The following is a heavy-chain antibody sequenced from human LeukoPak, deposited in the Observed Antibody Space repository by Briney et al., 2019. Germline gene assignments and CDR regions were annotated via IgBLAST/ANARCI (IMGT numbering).Heavy chain of an antibody. CDR3: ARNDILTGYCFDY. V-gene: IGHV4-61*02. CDR1: GGSISSGSYF. Sequence: PSETLSLTCTVSGGSISSGSYFWSWIRQPAGKGLEWIGRIYTSGSTNYNPSLKSRVTKSVDTSKNQFSLKLSSVTAADTAVYYCARNDILTGYCFDYWGQGTLVTVSS. J-gene: IGHJ4*02. CDR2: IYTSGST. D-gene: IGHD3-9*01.